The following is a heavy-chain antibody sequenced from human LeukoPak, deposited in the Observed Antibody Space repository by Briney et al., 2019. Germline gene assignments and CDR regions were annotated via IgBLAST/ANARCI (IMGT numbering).Heavy chain of an antibody. V-gene: IGHV4-39*01. CDR3: ARLGYCSGGSCQHDF. J-gene: IGHJ4*02. CDR1: GGSISSTYF. CDR2: THYSGTT. D-gene: IGHD2-15*01. Sequence: SETLSLTCTVSGGSISSTYFWAWIRQPPGKGLEWIATTHYSGTTYYKPSLRSRVTISVDTSANQFSLKLTSVTAADTAVYFCARLGYCSGGSCQHDFWGQGTLVTVS.